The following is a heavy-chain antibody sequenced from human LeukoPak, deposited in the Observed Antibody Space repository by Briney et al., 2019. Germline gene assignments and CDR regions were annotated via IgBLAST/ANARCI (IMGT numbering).Heavy chain of an antibody. J-gene: IGHJ4*02. CDR2: VNRDGSST. Sequence: PGGSLRLSCAASGFTFSDYWMHRVRQAPGKGLVWVSRVNRDGSSTSYADSVKGRFTISRDNAQNTLSLQMNSLRAEDTAVYYCARDRSISAAGDTYWGQGTLVTVSS. CDR3: ARDRSISAAGDTY. CDR1: GFTFSDYW. D-gene: IGHD6-13*01. V-gene: IGHV3-74*01.